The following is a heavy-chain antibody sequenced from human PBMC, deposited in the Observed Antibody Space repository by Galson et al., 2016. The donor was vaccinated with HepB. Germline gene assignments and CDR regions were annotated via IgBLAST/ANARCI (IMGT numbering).Heavy chain of an antibody. Sequence: ETLSLTCNVSGGSVSSSDYSWGWIRQPPGKGLEWIGSISHSGTNFYNPSLKSRGSISIDLYKNQISLLLTSVTAADTGVYYCARQNFCSGGICYPSPWGQGTLVTVLS. D-gene: IGHD2-15*01. CDR3: ARQNFCSGGICYPSP. CDR1: GGSVSSSDYS. V-gene: IGHV4-39*01. J-gene: IGHJ5*02. CDR2: ISHSGTN.